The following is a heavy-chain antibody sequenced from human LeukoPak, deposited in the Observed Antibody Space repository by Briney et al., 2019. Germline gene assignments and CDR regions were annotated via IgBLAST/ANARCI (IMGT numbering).Heavy chain of an antibody. Sequence: PGGSLRLSCAASGFTFSSYGMHWVRQAPGKGLEWVAFIRYDGSNKYYADSVKGRFTISRDNSKNTLYLQMNSLRAEDTAVYYCAKDSTTVTRAAFQHWGQGTLVTVS. J-gene: IGHJ1*01. V-gene: IGHV3-30*02. CDR3: AKDSTTVTRAAFQH. CDR1: GFTFSSYG. D-gene: IGHD4-17*01. CDR2: IRYDGSNK.